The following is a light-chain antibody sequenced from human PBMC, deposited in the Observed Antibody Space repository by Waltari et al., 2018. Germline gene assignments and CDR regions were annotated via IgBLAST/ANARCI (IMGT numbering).Light chain of an antibody. J-gene: IGLJ1*01. CDR2: EVS. CDR3: SSYTGSSTPYV. V-gene: IGLV2-14*01. Sequence: QSALTQPASVSGSPGQSITISCTGTSSDVGGYNSVSWYQQHQGKAPKLMIYEVSNRPSGVSNRVSGSMSGNTASLTISGLQAEDEADYYCSSYTGSSTPYVFGSGTKVTVL. CDR1: SSDVGGYNS.